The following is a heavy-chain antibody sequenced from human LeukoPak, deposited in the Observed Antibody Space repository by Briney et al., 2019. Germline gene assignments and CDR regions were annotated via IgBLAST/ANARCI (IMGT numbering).Heavy chain of an antibody. Sequence: PGGSLRLSCAASGFTVSSNYMSWVRQAPGKGLEWVSVIYSGGSTYYADSVKGRFTISRDNSKNTLYLQMNSLRADDTAVYYCARGFTPYDSSGLFDYWGQGTLVTVSS. CDR2: IYSGGST. J-gene: IGHJ4*02. D-gene: IGHD3-22*01. V-gene: IGHV3-66*01. CDR3: ARGFTPYDSSGLFDY. CDR1: GFTVSSNY.